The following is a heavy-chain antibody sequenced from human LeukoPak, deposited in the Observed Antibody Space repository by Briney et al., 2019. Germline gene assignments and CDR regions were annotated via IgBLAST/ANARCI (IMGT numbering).Heavy chain of an antibody. CDR1: GYTFTSYY. CDR2: INPSGGST. J-gene: IGHJ5*02. Sequence: ALVKVSCKASGYTFTSYYMHWVRQAPGQGLEWMGIINPSGGSTSYAQKFQGRVTTTRDTSTSTVYMELSSLRSEDTAVYYCARDQGGVNWFDPWGQGTLVTVSS. D-gene: IGHD3-3*01. CDR3: ARDQGGVNWFDP. V-gene: IGHV1-46*01.